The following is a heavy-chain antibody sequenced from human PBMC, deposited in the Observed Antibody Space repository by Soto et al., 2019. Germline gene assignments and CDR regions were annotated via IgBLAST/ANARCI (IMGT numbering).Heavy chain of an antibody. CDR2: IAYDGSNR. CDR1: GFTVNIDG. D-gene: IGHD2-15*01. Sequence: QVQLVESGGGVVQPGRYLRLSCAASGFTVNIDGMHWVRQAPGKGLEWVSVIAYDGSNRYYADSVKGRFTISRDNSKNTLDLQMNSRRPEDTGVYYCAKDGGTGKYYDYWGQGTLVTVSS. V-gene: IGHV3-30*18. CDR3: AKDGGTGKYYDY. J-gene: IGHJ4*02.